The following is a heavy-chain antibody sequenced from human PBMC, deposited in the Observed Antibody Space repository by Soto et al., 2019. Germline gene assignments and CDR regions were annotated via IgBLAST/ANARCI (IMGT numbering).Heavy chain of an antibody. CDR3: ARYQQYYEH. CDR2: IYYSGGT. Sequence: SETLSLTCTVSGGSINGYYWSWIRQPPGKGLEWIGYIYYSGGTNYNPSLKSRVTISVDTSKNQFSLRLSSVTAADTAVYYCARYQQYYEHWGQGTLDTVSS. CDR1: GGSINGYY. J-gene: IGHJ1*01. V-gene: IGHV4-59*08. D-gene: IGHD3-3*01.